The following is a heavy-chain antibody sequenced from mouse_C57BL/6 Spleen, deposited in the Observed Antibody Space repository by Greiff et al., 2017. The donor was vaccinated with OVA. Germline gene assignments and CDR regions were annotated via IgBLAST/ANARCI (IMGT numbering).Heavy chain of an antibody. Sequence: EVKLMESGGGLVQPGGSMKLSCVASGFTFSNYWMNWVRQSPEKGLEWVAQIRLKSDNYATHYAESVKGRFTISRDDSKSSVYLQMNNLRAEDTGIYYCTRGYYGSNFDYWGQGTTLTVSS. V-gene: IGHV6-3*01. CDR1: GFTFSNYW. J-gene: IGHJ2*01. CDR2: IRLKSDNYAT. D-gene: IGHD1-1*01. CDR3: TRGYYGSNFDY.